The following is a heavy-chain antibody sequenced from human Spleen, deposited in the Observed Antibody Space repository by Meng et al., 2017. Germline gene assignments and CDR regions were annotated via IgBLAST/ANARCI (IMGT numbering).Heavy chain of an antibody. J-gene: IGHJ4*02. V-gene: IGHV1-2*06. CDR2: INPNNGGT. CDR3: ARDLCGGSCYSIDY. Sequence: ASVKVSCKSSGYTFTAYYLHWVRQAPGQGLEWMGRINPNNGGTNYAQNFQGRVTMTRDTSISTAYMELSSLSSDDTAVYYCARDLCGGSCYSIDYWGQGMLVTVSS. CDR1: GYTFTAYY. D-gene: IGHD2-15*01.